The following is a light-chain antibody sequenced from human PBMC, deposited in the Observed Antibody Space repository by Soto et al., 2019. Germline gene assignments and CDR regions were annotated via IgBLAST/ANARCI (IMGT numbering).Light chain of an antibody. Sequence: QSVLTQPASVSGSPGQSITISCTGTSSDVGAYNYVSWYQHHPGKAPKLLIHEVSNRPSGVSNRFSGSKSGDTASLTISGLQAEDEADYYCSSYITRTSLSYIFGTGTNVTVL. J-gene: IGLJ1*01. CDR3: SSYITRTSLSYI. V-gene: IGLV2-14*01. CDR2: EVS. CDR1: SSDVGAYNY.